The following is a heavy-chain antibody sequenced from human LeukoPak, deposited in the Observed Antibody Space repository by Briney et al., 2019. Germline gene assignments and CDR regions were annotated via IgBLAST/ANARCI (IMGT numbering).Heavy chain of an antibody. CDR2: FYHGGYI. V-gene: IGHV4-4*02. CDR3: ARNIVGDNAFDY. Sequence: KPAATLSLTCAVSGGSISSSNWWSWVRQPPGKGLGRTGEFYHGGYINYNPTLKSRVTISVDKSKNQFSLKLSSVTAADTAVYYCARNIVGDNAFDYWGQGTLVTVSS. J-gene: IGHJ4*02. CDR1: GGSISSSNW. D-gene: IGHD1-26*01.